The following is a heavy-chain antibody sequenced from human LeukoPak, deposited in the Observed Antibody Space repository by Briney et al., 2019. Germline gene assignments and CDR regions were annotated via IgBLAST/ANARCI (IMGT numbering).Heavy chain of an antibody. CDR1: GFTLSTFW. V-gene: IGHV3-7*01. Sequence: GGSLRLSCAASGFTLSTFWMSWVRQAPGKGLEWVANIKQDESEKYYVDSVKGRFTISRDNAKNSLYLQMNSLRAEDTAVYYCARDAPIVVVPAAMLYYYYGMDVWGQGTTVTVSS. CDR3: ARDAPIVVVPAAMLYYYYGMDV. J-gene: IGHJ6*02. CDR2: IKQDESEK. D-gene: IGHD2-2*01.